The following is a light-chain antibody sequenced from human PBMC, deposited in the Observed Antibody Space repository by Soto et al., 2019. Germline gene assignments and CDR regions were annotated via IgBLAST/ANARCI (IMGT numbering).Light chain of an antibody. CDR3: GTWDNSLSAYV. CDR2: DNN. CDR1: SSNIGNNY. J-gene: IGLJ1*01. V-gene: IGLV1-51*01. Sequence: VLTQPPSVSAAPGQKVTISCSGSSSNIGNNYVSWYQQLPGTAPKLLIYDNNKRPSGIPDRFSGSKSGTSATLGITGLQTGDEADYYCGTWDNSLSAYVFGTGTKVTVL.